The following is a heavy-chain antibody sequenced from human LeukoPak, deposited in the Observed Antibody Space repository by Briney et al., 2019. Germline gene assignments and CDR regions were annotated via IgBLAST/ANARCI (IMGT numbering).Heavy chain of an antibody. J-gene: IGHJ5*02. CDR3: ARGDKAVAFDWFDP. D-gene: IGHD6-19*01. CDR1: GFTFSSHA. V-gene: IGHV3-23*01. Sequence: PGGSLRLSCAAPGFTFSSHAMSWVRQAPGKGLEWVSAISTSGGSTYYADSVKGRFTISRDNSKNTLYLQMNSLRAEDTAVYYCARGDKAVAFDWFDPWGQGTLVSVSS. CDR2: ISTSGGST.